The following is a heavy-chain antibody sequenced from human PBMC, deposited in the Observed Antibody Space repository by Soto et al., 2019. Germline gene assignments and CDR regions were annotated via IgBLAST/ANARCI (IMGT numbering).Heavy chain of an antibody. CDR3: ARVGGGYYDFWSGSPWAFDI. Sequence: ASVKVSCKASGYTFTSYHITWVRQAPGQGLEWMGWISAYNGNTNYAQKLQGRVTMTTDTSTSTAYMELSSLRSEDTAVYYCARVGGGYYDFWSGSPWAFDIWGQGTMVTV. CDR2: ISAYNGNT. J-gene: IGHJ3*02. D-gene: IGHD3-3*01. CDR1: GYTFTSYH. V-gene: IGHV1-18*01.